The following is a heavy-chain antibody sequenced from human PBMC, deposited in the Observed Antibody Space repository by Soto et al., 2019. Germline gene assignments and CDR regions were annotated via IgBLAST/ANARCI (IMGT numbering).Heavy chain of an antibody. CDR1: GYSFTNYS. CDR2: IFPSDSDT. Sequence: EAQLVQSGTEVKKPGESLKISCKGSGYSFTNYSIGWVRQMPGKGLEWMGIIFPSDSDTRYSPSFQGQVTISADKSIHAAYLQGSSLKASDTGRYYCARLGGGFDYWGQGTLVTVSS. CDR3: ARLGGGFDY. V-gene: IGHV5-51*01. J-gene: IGHJ4*02. D-gene: IGHD3-10*01.